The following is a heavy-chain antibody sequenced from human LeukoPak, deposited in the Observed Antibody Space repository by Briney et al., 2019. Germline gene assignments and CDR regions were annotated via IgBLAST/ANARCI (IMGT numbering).Heavy chain of an antibody. CDR1: GFTFSSHN. D-gene: IGHD3-3*01. V-gene: IGHV3-48*01. CDR3: ARARYDYWSGPDAFDI. Sequence: GGSLRLSCAASGFTFSSHNMNWVRQSPGTGLDWVSHISNSGSAMYYADSVKGRFTISRDTAKNSLYLQMNSLRAEDTAVYYCARARYDYWSGPDAFDIWGQGTMVTVSS. CDR2: ISNSGSAM. J-gene: IGHJ3*02.